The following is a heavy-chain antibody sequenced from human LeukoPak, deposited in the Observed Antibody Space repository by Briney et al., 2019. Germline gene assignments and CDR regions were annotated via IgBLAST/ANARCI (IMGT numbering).Heavy chain of an antibody. D-gene: IGHD6-13*01. Sequence: SETLSPTCTVSGDSISRGSYYWNWIRQPAGKGLEWIGRIYTSGSTNYNPSLKSRVTISVDTSKNQFSLKLSSVTAADTAVYYRARVYYSSSYDYWYFDLWGRGTLVTVSS. CDR2: IYTSGST. CDR3: ARVYYSSSYDYWYFDL. V-gene: IGHV4-61*02. CDR1: GDSISRGSYY. J-gene: IGHJ2*01.